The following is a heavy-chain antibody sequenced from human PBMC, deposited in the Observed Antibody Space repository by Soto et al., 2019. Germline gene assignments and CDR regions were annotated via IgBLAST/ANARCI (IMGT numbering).Heavy chain of an antibody. CDR1: GYTFTGYF. J-gene: IGHJ4*02. CDR3: ARRSTTSFVKVGIDY. D-gene: IGHD1-26*01. Sequence: QVQLVQSGAEVKKPGASVKVSCKASGYTFTGYFMHWVRQVPGQGLEWMGWINPNSAATDFAQKFQGRVTMTRDTSINTIYLELNSLRSDDTAVYNCARRSTTSFVKVGIDYWGQGTLVTVSS. V-gene: IGHV1-2*02. CDR2: INPNSAAT.